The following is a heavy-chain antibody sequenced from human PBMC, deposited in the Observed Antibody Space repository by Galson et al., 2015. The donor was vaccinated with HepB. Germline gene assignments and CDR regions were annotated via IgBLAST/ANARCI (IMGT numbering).Heavy chain of an antibody. D-gene: IGHD3-3*01. Sequence: QSGAEVKKPGESLRTSCKASGYTFTSYGISWVRQAPGQGLEWMGWISAYNGNTNYAQKLQGRVTMTTDTSTSTAYMELRSLRSDDTAVYYCAREHHDFWSGYYNRDAFDIWGQGTMVTVSS. CDR1: GYTFTSYG. V-gene: IGHV1-18*01. J-gene: IGHJ3*02. CDR3: AREHHDFWSGYYNRDAFDI. CDR2: ISAYNGNT.